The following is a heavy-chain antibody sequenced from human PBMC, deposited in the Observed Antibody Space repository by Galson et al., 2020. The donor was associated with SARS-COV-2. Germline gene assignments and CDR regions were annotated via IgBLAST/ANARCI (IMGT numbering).Heavy chain of an antibody. CDR1: GYTLTELS. Sequence: ASVKVSCKVSGYTLTELSMHWVRQAPGKGLEWMGGFDPKDGETIYAQKFQGRVTMTEDTSTDTAYMELSSLRSEDTAVYYCATFPAYYGSYHPFDYWGQGTLVTVSS. V-gene: IGHV1-24*01. D-gene: IGHD4-17*01. CDR3: ATFPAYYGSYHPFDY. CDR2: FDPKDGET. J-gene: IGHJ4*02.